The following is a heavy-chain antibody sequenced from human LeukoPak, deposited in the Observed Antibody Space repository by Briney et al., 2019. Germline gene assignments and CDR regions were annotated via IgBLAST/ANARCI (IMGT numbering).Heavy chain of an antibody. CDR3: ARAWMVDYYYMDV. CDR2: INHSGST. CDR1: GFTFSSYA. V-gene: IGHV4-34*01. J-gene: IGHJ6*03. Sequence: GSLRLSCAASGFTFSSYAMSWVRQPPGKGLEWIGEINHSGSTNYNPSLKSRVTISVDTSKNQFSLKLSSVTAADTAVYYCARAWMVDYYYMDVWGKGTTVTVSS. D-gene: IGHD3-10*01.